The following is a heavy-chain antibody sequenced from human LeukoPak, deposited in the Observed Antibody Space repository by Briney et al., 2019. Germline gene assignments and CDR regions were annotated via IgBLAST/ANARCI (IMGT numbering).Heavy chain of an antibody. Sequence: SETLSLTCTVSGGSISSSSYYWSWIRQPPGKGLEWIGYIYYSGSTNYNPSLKSRVTISVDTPKNHFSLKLSSVTAADTAVYYCARVVTGSPYYYYYMDVWGKGTMVTVSS. CDR2: IYYSGST. CDR1: GGSISSSSYY. V-gene: IGHV4-61*03. J-gene: IGHJ6*03. D-gene: IGHD1-20*01. CDR3: ARVVTGSPYYYYYMDV.